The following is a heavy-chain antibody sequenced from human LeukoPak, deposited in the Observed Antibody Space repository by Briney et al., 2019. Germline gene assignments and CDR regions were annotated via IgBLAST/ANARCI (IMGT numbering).Heavy chain of an antibody. CDR3: ANGKYYFDNSGYPL. V-gene: IGHV3-30*02. J-gene: IGHJ4*02. CDR2: IQSDGSHK. D-gene: IGHD3-22*01. Sequence: PGGSLRLSCAASGFTFSSYGMHWVRQAPGKGLEWVTFIQSDGSHKYYADSVKGRFTISRDNSKNTLYLQMNSLRAEDTAVYYCANGKYYFDNSGYPLWGKGTLVTVSS. CDR1: GFTFSSYG.